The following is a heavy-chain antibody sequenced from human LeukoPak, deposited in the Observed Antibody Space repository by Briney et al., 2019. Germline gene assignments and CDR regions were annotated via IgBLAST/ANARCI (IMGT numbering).Heavy chain of an antibody. CDR1: GYTFTSYA. CDR2: INAGNGNT. V-gene: IGHV1-3*01. Sequence: ASVKVSCKASGYTFTSYAMHWVRQAPGQRLEWMGWINAGNGNTKYSQKFQGRVTITRDTSASTAYMELSSLRSEDTAVYYCARGGCSSTSCYGPEPTNDNWFDPWGQGTLVTVSS. J-gene: IGHJ5*02. D-gene: IGHD2-2*01. CDR3: ARGGCSSTSCYGPEPTNDNWFDP.